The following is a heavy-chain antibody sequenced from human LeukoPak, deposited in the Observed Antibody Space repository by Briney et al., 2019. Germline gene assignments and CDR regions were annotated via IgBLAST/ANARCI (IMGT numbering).Heavy chain of an antibody. V-gene: IGHV3-48*03. D-gene: IGHD1-26*01. CDR3: ARDKSGSYLSYYYYYGMDV. J-gene: IGHJ6*02. Sequence: GGSLRLSCAASGFTFSSYEMNWVRQAPGKGLEWVSYISSNGSTIYYADSVKGRFTISRDNAKNSLYLQMNSLRAEDTAVYYCARDKSGSYLSYYYYYGMDVWGQGTTVTVSS. CDR1: GFTFSSYE. CDR2: ISSNGSTI.